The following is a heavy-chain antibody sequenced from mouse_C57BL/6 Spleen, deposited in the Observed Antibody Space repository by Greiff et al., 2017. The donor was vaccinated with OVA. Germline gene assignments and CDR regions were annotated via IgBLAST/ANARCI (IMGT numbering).Heavy chain of an antibody. V-gene: IGHV5-12*01. Sequence: EVKLVESGGGLVQPGGSLKLSCAASGFTFSDYYMHWVRQTPEKRLEWVAYISNGGGSTYYPDTVKGRFTISRDNAKNTLYLQMNRLKSEDTAMYYCARRSSAYAMDDWGQGTSVTVSS. J-gene: IGHJ4*01. CDR3: ARRSSAYAMDD. D-gene: IGHD1-1*01. CDR2: ISNGGGST. CDR1: GFTFSDYY.